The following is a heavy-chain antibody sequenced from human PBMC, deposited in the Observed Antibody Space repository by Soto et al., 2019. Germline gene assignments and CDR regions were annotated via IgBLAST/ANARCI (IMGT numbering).Heavy chain of an antibody. CDR3: ARDSPYNGYPDIDY. V-gene: IGHV3-48*01. Sequence: EVQLVESGGGLVQPGGSLRLSCAASGFTFRNYNMNWVRQAPGKGLEWIALIRDDASPVYYADSVKGRFTISRDNAKNSLYLQMNSLRVEDTAVYYCARDSPYNGYPDIDYWGQGTLVTVSS. D-gene: IGHD5-12*01. CDR2: IRDDASPV. CDR1: GFTFRNYN. J-gene: IGHJ4*02.